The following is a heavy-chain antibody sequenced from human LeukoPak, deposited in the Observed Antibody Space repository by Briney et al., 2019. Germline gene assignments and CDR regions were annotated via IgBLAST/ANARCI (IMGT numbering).Heavy chain of an antibody. D-gene: IGHD2-8*01. J-gene: IGHJ3*01. CDR2: IYSSGSR. CDR3: AIAESVTAFDV. V-gene: IGHV4-4*09. CDR1: DPSLSIYF. Sequence: SETLSLTCSVSDPSLSIYFWRWIRQPPGRGLEGIGHIYSSGSRNYNPSLKSRVTLSMEQPRNHFSLKFAQVTAADTGMYYCAIAESVTAFDVWGQGTMVTVSS.